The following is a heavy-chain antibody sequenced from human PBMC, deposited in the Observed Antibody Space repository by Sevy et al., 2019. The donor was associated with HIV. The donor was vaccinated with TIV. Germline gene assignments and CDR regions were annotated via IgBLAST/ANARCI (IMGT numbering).Heavy chain of an antibody. CDR1: GYSFTSYW. V-gene: IGHV5-51*01. Sequence: GESLKISCKGSGYSFTSYWIGWVRQMPGKGLEWMGIIYPGDSDIRYSPSFQGQVTISADKSINTAYLQWSSLKASDTAMFYWARLPDSGSYFSGARYYFDYWGQGTLVTVSS. CDR2: IYPGDSDI. J-gene: IGHJ4*02. CDR3: ARLPDSGSYFSGARYYFDY. D-gene: IGHD3-10*01.